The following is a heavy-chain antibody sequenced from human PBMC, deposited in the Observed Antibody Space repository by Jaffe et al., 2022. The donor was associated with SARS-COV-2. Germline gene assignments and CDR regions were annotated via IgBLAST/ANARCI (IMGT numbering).Heavy chain of an antibody. Sequence: EVQLVESGGGLVQPGGSLRLSCAASGFSFSSYWMTWVRQAPGKGLEWVANIKQDGSEKYYVDSVKGRFTISRDNAKNSLYLQMNSLRAEDTAVYYCARSSTAPRPNWFDSWGQGTLVTVSS. CDR3: ARSSTAPRPNWFDS. D-gene: IGHD6-6*01. V-gene: IGHV3-7*01. J-gene: IGHJ5*01. CDR2: IKQDGSEK. CDR1: GFSFSSYW.